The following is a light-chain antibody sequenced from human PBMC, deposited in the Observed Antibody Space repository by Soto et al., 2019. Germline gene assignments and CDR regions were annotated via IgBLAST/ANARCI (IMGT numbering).Light chain of an antibody. CDR3: CSYTSTYTLV. J-gene: IGLJ3*02. V-gene: IGLV2-14*01. CDR2: EVI. CDR1: SSDIGTYNS. Sequence: HSALTQPASVSGSPGQSITISCTGTSSDIGTYNSVSWYQHHPGKAPKLLIFEVIDRPSGVSDRFSGSKSGNTASLTISGLQPEDEADYYCCSYTSTYTLVFGGGTKLTVL.